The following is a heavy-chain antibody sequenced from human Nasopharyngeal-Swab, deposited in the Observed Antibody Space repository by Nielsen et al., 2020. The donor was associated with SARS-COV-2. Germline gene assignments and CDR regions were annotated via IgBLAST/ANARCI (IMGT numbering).Heavy chain of an antibody. CDR3: AKCGGGVVAVAARYDFGKFDP. V-gene: IGHV3-23*01. CDR2: ISGSGGST. Sequence: VRQMPGKGLEWVSAISGSGGSTYYADSVKGRFTISRDNSKNTLYLQMNSLRAEDTAVYYCAKCGGGVVAVAARYDFGKFDPWGQGTLVTVSS. J-gene: IGHJ5*02. D-gene: IGHD2-15*01.